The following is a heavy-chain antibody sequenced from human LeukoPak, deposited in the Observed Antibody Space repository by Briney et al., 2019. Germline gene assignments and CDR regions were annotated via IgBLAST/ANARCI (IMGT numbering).Heavy chain of an antibody. D-gene: IGHD3-22*01. J-gene: IGHJ4*02. Sequence: AGGSLRLSCAVSGITLSNYGMSWVRQAPGKGLEWVAGISGSGGGTNYADSVKGRFTISRDNSKNTLYLQMNRLRAEDTAVYFCAKRGVVIRVILVGFHKEAYYFDSWGQGAQVNVSS. CDR1: GITLSNYG. CDR2: ISGSGGGT. V-gene: IGHV3-23*01. CDR3: AKRGVVIRVILVGFHKEAYYFDS.